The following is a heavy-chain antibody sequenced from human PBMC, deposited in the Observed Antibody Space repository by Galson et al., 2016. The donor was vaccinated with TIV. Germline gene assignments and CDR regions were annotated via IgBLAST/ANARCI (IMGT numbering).Heavy chain of an antibody. J-gene: IGHJ6*02. CDR2: ISAYTGNT. Sequence: SVKVSCKASDYTFTSYGISWVRQAPGQGLERMGWISAYTGNTNYAQKFQGRVTLTTDTSTSTAYMDLRSLRYDDTAVYYCARSLVQGVVSYYSGMDVWGQGTTVTVSS. V-gene: IGHV1-18*01. CDR3: ARSLVQGVVSYYSGMDV. D-gene: IGHD3-10*01. CDR1: DYTFTSYG.